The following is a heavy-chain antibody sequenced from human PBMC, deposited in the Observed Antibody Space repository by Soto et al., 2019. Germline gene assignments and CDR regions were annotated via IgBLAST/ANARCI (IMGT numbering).Heavy chain of an antibody. Sequence: GGSLRLSFAASGFTFSSYAMSWVRQAPGKGLEWVSAISGSGGSTYYADSVKGRFTISRDNSKNTLYLQMNSLRAEDTVVYYCAKSSWGDILTGYPYYFDYWGQGTLVTVSS. CDR2: ISGSGGST. J-gene: IGHJ4*02. D-gene: IGHD3-9*01. CDR1: GFTFSSYA. V-gene: IGHV3-23*01. CDR3: AKSSWGDILTGYPYYFDY.